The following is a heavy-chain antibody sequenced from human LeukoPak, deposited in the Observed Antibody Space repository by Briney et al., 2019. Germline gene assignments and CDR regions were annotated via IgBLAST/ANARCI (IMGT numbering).Heavy chain of an antibody. CDR1: GFTFSSYS. D-gene: IGHD2-2*01. V-gene: IGHV3-21*01. J-gene: IGHJ4*02. CDR3: ARVQYCSSTSCPDY. Sequence: KPGGSLRLSCAASGFTFSSYSMNWVRQAPGKGLEWVSSISSSSSYIYYADSVKGRFTISRDNAKNSLYLQMNSLRAEGTAVYYCARVQYCSSTSCPDYWGQGTLVTVSS. CDR2: ISSSSSYI.